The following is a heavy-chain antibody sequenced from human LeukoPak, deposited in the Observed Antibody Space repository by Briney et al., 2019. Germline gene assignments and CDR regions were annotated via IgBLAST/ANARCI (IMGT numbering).Heavy chain of an antibody. V-gene: IGHV1-18*01. CDR3: AGGYCSSTSCYPLPLRY. J-gene: IGHJ4*02. Sequence: GASVKVSCKASGYTFTSYGISWVRQAPGQGLEWMGWISAYNGNTNYAQKLQGRVTMTTDTSTSTAYMELRSLRSDDTAVYYCAGGYCSSTSCYPLPLRYWGQGTLVTVSS. CDR1: GYTFTSYG. CDR2: ISAYNGNT. D-gene: IGHD2-2*01.